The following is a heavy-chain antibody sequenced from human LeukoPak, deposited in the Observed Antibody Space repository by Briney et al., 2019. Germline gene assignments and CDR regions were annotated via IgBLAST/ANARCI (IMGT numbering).Heavy chain of an antibody. J-gene: IGHJ3*02. CDR1: GGSISGSSYY. Sequence: SETLSLTCAISGGSISGSSYYWGWIRQPPGKGLEWIGSIYYSGNTYYNPSLKSRVTISVDTSKNQFSLKLSSVTAADTAVYYCARYSGSHYAFDIWGQGTMVTVSS. CDR3: ARYSGSHYAFDI. CDR2: IYYSGNT. D-gene: IGHD1-26*01. V-gene: IGHV4-39*01.